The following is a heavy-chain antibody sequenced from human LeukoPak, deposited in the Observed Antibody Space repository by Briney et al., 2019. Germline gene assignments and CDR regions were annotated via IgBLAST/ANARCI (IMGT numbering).Heavy chain of an antibody. CDR3: AKDWIQFNRVFDCFDS. CDR2: IGNTET. J-gene: IGHJ4*02. Sequence: GGPLRLSCATSGFPFETNAMSWVRQAPGKGLEWVATIGNTETFYADSVTGRFTISRDNSKNTVNLQMNRLRVEDTAIYYCAKDWIQFNRVFDCFDSWGQGTLVTVSS. V-gene: IGHV3-23*01. D-gene: IGHD5-18*01. CDR1: GFPFETNA.